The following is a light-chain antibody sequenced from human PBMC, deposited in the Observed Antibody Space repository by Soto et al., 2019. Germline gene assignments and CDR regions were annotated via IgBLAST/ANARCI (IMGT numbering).Light chain of an antibody. J-gene: IGKJ2*01. V-gene: IGKV3-20*01. CDR3: QQYGSSPPT. CDR1: QSVSSSY. CDR2: GAS. Sequence: EIVLTQSPGTLSLSPGERATLSCRASQSVSSSYLAWYQQKPGQAPRLLIYGASSRATGIPERFSGSGSGADFTLTISRLEPEDFAVYYCQQYGSSPPTFGQGTKLEIK.